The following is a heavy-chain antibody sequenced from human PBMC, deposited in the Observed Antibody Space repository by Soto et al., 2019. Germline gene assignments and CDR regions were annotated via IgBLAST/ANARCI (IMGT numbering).Heavy chain of an antibody. CDR2: IIPIFGTA. CDR1: GGTFSSYA. Sequence: ASVKVSCKASGGTFSSYAISWVRQAPGQGLEWMGGIIPIFGTANYAQKFQGRVTITADESTSTAYMELSSLRSEDTAVYYCARGAVVAATHYYYYGMDVWGQGTTVTV. V-gene: IGHV1-69*13. J-gene: IGHJ6*02. CDR3: ARGAVVAATHYYYYGMDV. D-gene: IGHD2-15*01.